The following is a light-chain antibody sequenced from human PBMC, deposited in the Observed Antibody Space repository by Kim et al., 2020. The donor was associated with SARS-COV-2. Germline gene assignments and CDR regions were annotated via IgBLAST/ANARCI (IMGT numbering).Light chain of an antibody. CDR2: GAS. CDR3: QQYNRWPPVT. CDR1: QNVYDN. J-gene: IGKJ5*01. V-gene: IGKV3-15*01. Sequence: EILMTQSPDTLSVSPGERVTLSCRASQNVYDNLAWYQQKPGQAPRLLVYGASNRATGIPARFSASGSETDFTLTISSLQSEDFGVYYCQQYNRWPPVTFGQGTRLEIK.